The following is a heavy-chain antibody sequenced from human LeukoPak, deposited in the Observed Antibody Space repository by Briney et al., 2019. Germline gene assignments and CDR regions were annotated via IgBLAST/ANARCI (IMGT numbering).Heavy chain of an antibody. CDR2: IRYDGSNK. CDR3: AIARSYDYAKYFDY. J-gene: IGHJ4*02. V-gene: IGHV3-30*02. D-gene: IGHD4-17*01. Sequence: PGKSLRLSCAASGFTFSSYGMHWVRQAPGKGLEWVAFIRYDGSNKYYADSVKGRFTISRDYSKNTLYLQMNSLGAEDTAVYYCAIARSYDYAKYFDYWGQGTLVTVSS. CDR1: GFTFSSYG.